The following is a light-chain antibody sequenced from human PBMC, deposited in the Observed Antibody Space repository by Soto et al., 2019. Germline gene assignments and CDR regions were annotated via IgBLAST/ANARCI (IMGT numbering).Light chain of an antibody. V-gene: IGKV4-1*01. J-gene: IGKJ3*01. Sequence: DIVMTQSTDSLAVSLGERATINCKSSQSVLYNSNNKNYLAWYQQKPGQAPKMVIYWASTRESGVPDRFSGSGSGTNFTLTVSSLQAEDVAVYYCQQYRSSPFTFGPGTKVDIK. CDR1: QSVLYNSNNKNY. CDR3: QQYRSSPFT. CDR2: WAS.